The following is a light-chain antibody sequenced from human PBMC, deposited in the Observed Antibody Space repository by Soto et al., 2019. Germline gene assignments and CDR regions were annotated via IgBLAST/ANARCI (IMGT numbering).Light chain of an antibody. CDR2: DVS. J-gene: IGLJ1*01. CDR1: SSDIGLYNR. Sequence: QSALTQPPSVSGSPGQSLTISCSGTSSDIGLYNRVSWYQQSPGTAPKLMIYDVSNRPSGVPDRFSVSRSGNTASLTISGLQPEDEADYYCRSYTNDNTYVFGTGTKVTVL. V-gene: IGLV2-18*02. CDR3: RSYTNDNTYV.